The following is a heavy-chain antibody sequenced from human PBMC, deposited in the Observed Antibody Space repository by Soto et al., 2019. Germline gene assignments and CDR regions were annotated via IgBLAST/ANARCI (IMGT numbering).Heavy chain of an antibody. CDR1: GFIFSEST. J-gene: IGHJ4*02. CDR2: VSTSGRST. CDR3: VKQSRGLDGVAFDY. V-gene: IGHV3-64D*06. D-gene: IGHD2-15*01. Sequence: LRLSCSASGFIFSESTIYWVRQVPGKGLEAISAVSTSGRSTYYADSVKDRFTISRDNSKNTLFLQMGSLRPEDTAIYYCVKQSRGLDGVAFDYWGQGTQVTVSS.